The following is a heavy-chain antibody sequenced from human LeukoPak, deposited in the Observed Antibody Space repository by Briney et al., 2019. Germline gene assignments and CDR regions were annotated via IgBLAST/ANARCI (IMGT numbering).Heavy chain of an antibody. J-gene: IGHJ5*02. CDR1: GYTFTSYD. Sequence: ASVKVSCKASGYTFTSYDINWVRQATGQGLEWMGWMNPNSGNTGYAQKFQGRVTMIKDTSTNSAYMELNKLTSDDTAVYYCGRGNKSFDPWGQGTLVTVSS. V-gene: IGHV1-8*01. CDR2: MNPNSGNT. CDR3: GRGNKSFDP.